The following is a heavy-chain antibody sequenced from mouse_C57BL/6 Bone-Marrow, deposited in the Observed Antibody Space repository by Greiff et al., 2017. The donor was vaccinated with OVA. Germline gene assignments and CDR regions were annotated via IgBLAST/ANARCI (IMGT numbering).Heavy chain of an antibody. J-gene: IGHJ3*01. CDR1: GFNIKDDY. D-gene: IGHD2-2*01. CDR3: TRGGGYAWFAY. V-gene: IGHV14-4*01. CDR2: IDPENGDT. Sequence: VQLKQSGAELVRPGASVKLSCTASGFNIKDDYMHWVKQRPEQGLEWIGWIDPENGDTEYASKFQGKATITADTSSNTAYLQLSSLTSEDTAVYYCTRGGGYAWFAYWGQGTLVTVSA.